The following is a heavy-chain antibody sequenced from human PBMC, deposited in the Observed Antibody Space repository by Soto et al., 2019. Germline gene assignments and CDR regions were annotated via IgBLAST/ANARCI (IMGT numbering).Heavy chain of an antibody. J-gene: IGHJ6*02. CDR2: IIPIFGTA. Sequence: SVKVSCKASGGTFSSYAISWVRQAPGQGLEWMGGIIPIFGTANYAQKFQGRVTITADESASTAYMELSSLRSEDTAVYYCARSLGYCSGGSCYSYYYGMDVWGQGTTVTVSS. CDR1: GGTFSSYA. D-gene: IGHD2-15*01. V-gene: IGHV1-69*13. CDR3: ARSLGYCSGGSCYSYYYGMDV.